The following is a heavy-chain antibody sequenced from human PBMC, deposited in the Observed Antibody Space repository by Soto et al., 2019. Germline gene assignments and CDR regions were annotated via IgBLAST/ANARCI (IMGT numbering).Heavy chain of an antibody. CDR1: GGSISSSSYY. V-gene: IGHV4-39*01. D-gene: IGHD6-6*01. CDR3: ARHEEYSSSSPFDY. CDR2: IYYSGST. Sequence: TSETLSLTCSVSGGSISSSSYYWGWIRQPPGKGLEWIGSIYYSGSTYYNPSLKSRVTISVDTSKNQFSLKLSSVTAADTAVYYCARHEEYSSSSPFDYWGQGTLVTVSS. J-gene: IGHJ4*02.